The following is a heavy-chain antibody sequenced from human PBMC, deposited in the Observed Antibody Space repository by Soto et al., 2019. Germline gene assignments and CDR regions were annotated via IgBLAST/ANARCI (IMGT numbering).Heavy chain of an antibody. D-gene: IGHD3-10*01. CDR2: INAGNGNT. V-gene: IGHV1-3*01. J-gene: IGHJ4*02. CDR1: GYTFTSYA. CDR3: ARVPYGSGSYFFDY. Sequence: VASVKVSCKASGYTFTSYAMHWVRQAPGQRLEWMGWINAGNGNTKYSQKFQGRVTITRDTSASTAYMELSSLRSEDTAVYYCARVPYGSGSYFFDYWGQGTLVTVSS.